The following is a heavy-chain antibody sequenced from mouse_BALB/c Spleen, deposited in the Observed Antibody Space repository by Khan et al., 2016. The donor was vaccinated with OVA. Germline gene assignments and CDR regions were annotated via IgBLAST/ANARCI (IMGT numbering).Heavy chain of an antibody. Sequence: EVELVESGGGLVKPGGSLKLSCAASGFTFSSFTMSWVRQTPEKRLEWVATISSGGDNTYYPDSVKGRFTISRDNAKKNLYLQMSSLRSEDTALYYCARSYYGAFAYWGQGTLVTVSA. V-gene: IGHV5-9*03. CDR1: GFTFSSFT. CDR3: ARSYYGAFAY. D-gene: IGHD1-1*02. J-gene: IGHJ3*01. CDR2: ISSGGDNT.